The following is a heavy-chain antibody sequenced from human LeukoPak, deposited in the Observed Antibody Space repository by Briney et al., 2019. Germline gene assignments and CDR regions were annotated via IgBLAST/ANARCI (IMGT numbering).Heavy chain of an antibody. J-gene: IGHJ4*02. CDR1: GFTFSAYV. Sequence: GGSLRLSCAASGFTFSAYVMTWVRQAPGKGLEWVSYIRGSSTTIYYADSVKGRFTVSRDNAQNSLYLQMNNLRAEDTAVYFCARDSRSHCGTDACYGPYFDYWGQGTLVTVSS. V-gene: IGHV3-48*01. D-gene: IGHD2-2*01. CDR2: IRGSSTTI. CDR3: ARDSRSHCGTDACYGPYFDY.